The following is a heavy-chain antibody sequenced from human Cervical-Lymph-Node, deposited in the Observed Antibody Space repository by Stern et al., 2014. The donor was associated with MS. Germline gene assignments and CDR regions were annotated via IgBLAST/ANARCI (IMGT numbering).Heavy chain of an antibody. CDR3: SRGRIVATVDNAFHV. Sequence: QVQLQQWGAGLLKPSETLSLTCGVHGASLSGHYWSWIRQSPGKGPEWIGEVSHSGSTNYHPSLKSRVTMSVDTSKNQFSLRLTSVTAADTALYYCSRGRIVATVDNAFHVWGQGTMVFVS. CDR1: GASLSGHY. D-gene: IGHD5-12*01. J-gene: IGHJ3*01. CDR2: VSHSGST. V-gene: IGHV4-34*01.